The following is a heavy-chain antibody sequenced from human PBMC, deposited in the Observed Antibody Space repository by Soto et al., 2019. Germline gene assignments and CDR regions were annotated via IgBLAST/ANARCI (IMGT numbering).Heavy chain of an antibody. Sequence: GGSLRLSCAASGFIFTGYNMNWVRQAPGKGLEWVSSISSGSSYIYYADSVKGRFTISRDNAKNSLYLQRNTLRAEDTALYYCARRRAADGTLTFDYWGQGTRVTVSS. V-gene: IGHV3-21*01. D-gene: IGHD6-13*01. CDR2: ISSGSSYI. CDR3: ARRRAADGTLTFDY. J-gene: IGHJ4*02. CDR1: GFIFTGYN.